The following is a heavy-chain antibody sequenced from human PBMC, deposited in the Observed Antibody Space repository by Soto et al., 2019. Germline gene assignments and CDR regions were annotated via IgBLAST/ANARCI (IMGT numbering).Heavy chain of an antibody. CDR2: INPSEGRT. CDR3: ARGREYSFGYNWFDP. D-gene: IGHD4-4*01. J-gene: IGHJ5*02. CDR1: GYPFTSYH. V-gene: IGHV1-46*01. Sequence: QVQLVQSGAAVRKPGASVNLSCQTSGYPFTSYHMHWVRQAPGQGLAWMGVINPSEGRTRYSQKFQDRVTMTRDTSTRTVYMDLTSLRSEDTATYFCARGREYSFGYNWFDPWGQGTLVTVSS.